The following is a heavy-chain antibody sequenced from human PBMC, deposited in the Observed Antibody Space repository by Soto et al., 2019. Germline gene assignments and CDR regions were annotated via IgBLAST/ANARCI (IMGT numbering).Heavy chain of an antibody. CDR3: ATLWFGAADY. CDR2: IYYSGST. CDR1: GGSISRSSYY. J-gene: IGHJ4*02. D-gene: IGHD3-10*01. V-gene: IGHV4-39*01. Sequence: QLQLQESGPGLVKPSETLSLTCTVSGGSISRSSYYWGWIRQPPGKGLEWIGSIYYSGSTHYNPSPXLXAXLXXDTSKTQFSLKLSSVTAAATAVYYCATLWFGAADYWGQGTLVTVSS.